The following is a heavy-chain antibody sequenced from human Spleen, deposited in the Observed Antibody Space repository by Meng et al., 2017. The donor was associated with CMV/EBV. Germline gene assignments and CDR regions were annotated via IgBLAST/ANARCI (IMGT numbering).Heavy chain of an antibody. J-gene: IGHJ4*02. D-gene: IGHD2-21*01. V-gene: IGHV3-7*01. Sequence: GESLKISCAASGFTLSSYWMSWVRQAPGKGLEWVANIKEDGSEKYYVDSVKGRFTISRDNAKNSLYVQMNSLRGEDTAVYYCVRDLGVSAWVIFEYWGQGTLVTVSS. CDR3: VRDLGVSAWVIFEY. CDR1: GFTLSSYW. CDR2: IKEDGSEK.